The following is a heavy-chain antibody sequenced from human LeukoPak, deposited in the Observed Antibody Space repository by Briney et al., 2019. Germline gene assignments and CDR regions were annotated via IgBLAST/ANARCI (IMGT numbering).Heavy chain of an antibody. V-gene: IGHV4-59*01. CDR2: IYYSGST. D-gene: IGHD5-12*01. CDR1: GGSISSYY. J-gene: IGHJ6*02. CDR3: ARSPGDSGYDGSYYYYGMDV. Sequence: PSETLSLTCTVSGGSISSYYWSWIRQPPGKGLEWIGYIYYSGSTNYNPSLKSRVTISVDTSKNQFSLKLSSVTAADTAVYYCARSPGDSGYDGSYYYYGMDVWGQGTTVTVSS.